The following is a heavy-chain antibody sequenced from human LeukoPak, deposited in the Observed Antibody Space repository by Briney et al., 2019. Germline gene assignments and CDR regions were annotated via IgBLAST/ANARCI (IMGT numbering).Heavy chain of an antibody. V-gene: IGHV1-2*06. J-gene: IGHJ4*02. CDR2: INPNSGGT. CDR3: ARDPSGQPMYYFDY. Sequence: ASVKVSCKASGYSFSDYYMHWVRQAPGQGLEWMGRINPNSGGTNYAQKFQGRVTMTRNTSISTAYMELSRLRSDDTAVYYCARDPSGQPMYYFDYWGQGTLVTVSS. CDR1: GYSFSDYY. D-gene: IGHD6-19*01.